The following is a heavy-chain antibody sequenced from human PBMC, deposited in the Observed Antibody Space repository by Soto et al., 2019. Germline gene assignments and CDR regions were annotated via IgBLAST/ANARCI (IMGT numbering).Heavy chain of an antibody. CDR1: GYTFTNYG. CDR2: INVYNGNT. J-gene: IGHJ5*02. V-gene: IGHV1-18*01. Sequence: ASVKVSCKASGYTFTNYGISWVRQAPGQGLEWMGWINVYNGNTKYAQKVQGRVTMTTDTSTSTAYMELRSLRSDDTAVYYCAREWRMGYSGSGNNWFDPWGQGTLVTVSS. D-gene: IGHD1-26*01. CDR3: AREWRMGYSGSGNNWFDP.